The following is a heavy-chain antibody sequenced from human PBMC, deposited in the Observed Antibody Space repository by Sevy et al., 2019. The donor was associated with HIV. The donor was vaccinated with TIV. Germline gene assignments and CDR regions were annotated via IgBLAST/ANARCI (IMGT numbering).Heavy chain of an antibody. CDR2: IIPIFGTA. CDR3: ARVDGYSGYEYYFDY. J-gene: IGHJ4*02. Sequence: ASLKVSCKASGGTFSSYAISWVRQAPGQGLEWMGGIIPIFGTANYAQKFQGRVTITADESTSTAYMELSSLRSEDTAVYYCARVDGYSGYEYYFDYWGQGTLVTVSS. V-gene: IGHV1-69*13. D-gene: IGHD5-12*01. CDR1: GGTFSSYA.